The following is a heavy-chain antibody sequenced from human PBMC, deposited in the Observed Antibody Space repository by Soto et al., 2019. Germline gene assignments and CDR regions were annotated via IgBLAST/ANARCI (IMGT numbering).Heavy chain of an antibody. D-gene: IGHD6-19*01. CDR3: AREKNSSGCIDY. CDR1: GGTFSSYA. V-gene: IGHV1-69*13. Sequence: SVKVSCKASGGTFSSYAISWVRQAPGQGLEWMGGIIPIFGTANYAQKFQGRVTITADESTSTAYMELSSLRSEDTAVYYCAREKNSSGCIDYWGQGTLVTVSS. J-gene: IGHJ4*02. CDR2: IIPIFGTA.